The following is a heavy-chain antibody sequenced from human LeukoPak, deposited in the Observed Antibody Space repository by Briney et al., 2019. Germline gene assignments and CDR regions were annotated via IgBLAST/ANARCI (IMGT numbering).Heavy chain of an antibody. D-gene: IGHD2-15*01. CDR3: ARLYVVVVAATLYNWFDP. V-gene: IGHV4-39*01. Sequence: PSETLSLTCTVSGGSIGSSSYYWGWIRQPPGKGLEWIGSTYYSGSTYYNPSLKSRVTISVDTSKNQFSLKLSSVTAADTAVYYCARLYVVVVAATLYNWFDPWGQGTLVTVSS. CDR1: GGSIGSSSYY. CDR2: TYYSGST. J-gene: IGHJ5*02.